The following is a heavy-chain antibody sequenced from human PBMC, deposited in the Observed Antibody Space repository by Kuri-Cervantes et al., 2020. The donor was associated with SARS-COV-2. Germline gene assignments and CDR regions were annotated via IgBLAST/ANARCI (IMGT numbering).Heavy chain of an antibody. CDR3: ARDLLAAGLQKGGYYYYMDV. CDR2: ISAYNGNT. Sequence: ASVKVSCKASGYTFTSYGISWVRQAPGQGLEWMGWISAYNGNTNYAQKLQGRVTITTDESTSTAYMELSSLRSEDTAVYYCARDLLAAGLQKGGYYYYMDVWGKGTTVTVSS. V-gene: IGHV1-18*01. CDR1: GYTFTSYG. J-gene: IGHJ6*03. D-gene: IGHD4-11*01.